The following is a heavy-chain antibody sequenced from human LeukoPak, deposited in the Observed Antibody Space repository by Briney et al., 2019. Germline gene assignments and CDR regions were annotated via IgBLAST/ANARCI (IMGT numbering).Heavy chain of an antibody. Sequence: SETLSLTCTVSGDSIRNYSWSWIRQPPGRGLEWIGDIYYNGNTNYKSSLKSRTTISLDTSKNQFSLNLNSVTAADTALYYCARVGGSGSYYYGMDVWGQGTTVTVSS. CDR2: IYYNGNT. D-gene: IGHD3-10*01. J-gene: IGHJ6*02. V-gene: IGHV4-59*01. CDR1: GDSIRNYS. CDR3: ARVGGSGSYYYGMDV.